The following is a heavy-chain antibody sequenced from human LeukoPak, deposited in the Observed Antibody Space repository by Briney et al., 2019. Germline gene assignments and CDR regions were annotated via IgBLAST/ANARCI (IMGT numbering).Heavy chain of an antibody. J-gene: IGHJ5*02. CDR1: GGTFSSYA. V-gene: IGHV1-69*04. D-gene: IGHD3-10*01. CDR2: IIPILGIA. Sequence: SVKVSCKASGGTFSSYAISWVRQAPGQGLEWMGRIIPILGIANYAQEFQGRVTITADKSTSTAYMELSSLRSEDTAVYYCARGSYYYYGSGSFYWFDPWGQGTLVTVSS. CDR3: ARGSYYYYGSGSFYWFDP.